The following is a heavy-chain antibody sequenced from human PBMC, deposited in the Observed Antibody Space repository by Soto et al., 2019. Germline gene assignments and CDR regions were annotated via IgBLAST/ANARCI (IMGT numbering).Heavy chain of an antibody. J-gene: IGHJ4*02. CDR2: IYYSGST. CDR3: ARHKNNWNPYYFDY. D-gene: IGHD1-1*01. CDR1: GGSISSSSYY. V-gene: IGHV4-39*01. Sequence: SETLSLTCTVSGGSISSSSYYWGWIRQPPGKGLEWIGSIYYSGSTYYNPSLKSRVTISVDTSKNQFSLKLSSVTAADTAVYYCARHKNNWNPYYFDYWGQGTLVTVSS.